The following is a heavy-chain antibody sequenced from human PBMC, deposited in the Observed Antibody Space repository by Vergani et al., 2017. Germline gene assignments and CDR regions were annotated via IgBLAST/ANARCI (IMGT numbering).Heavy chain of an antibody. CDR2: IYPGDSDT. D-gene: IGHD3-3*01. V-gene: IGHV5-51*01. CDR3: ARQGWSGYWDNWFDP. J-gene: IGHJ5*02. Sequence: EVQLVESGGGLVKPGESLKISCKGSGYSFTSYWIGWVRQMPGKGLEWMGIIYPGDSDTRYSPSFQGQVTISADKSISTAYLQGSSLKASDTAMYYCARQGWSGYWDNWFDPWGQGTLVTVSS. CDR1: GYSFTSYW.